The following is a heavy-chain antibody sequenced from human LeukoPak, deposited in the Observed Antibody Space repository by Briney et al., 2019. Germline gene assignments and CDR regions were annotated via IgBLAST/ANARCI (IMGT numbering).Heavy chain of an antibody. J-gene: IGHJ4*02. Sequence: ASVKVSCKASGYTFTSYYMHWVRQAPGQGLEWMGIINPSGGSTSYAQKFQGRVTMTTDTSTSTAYMELRSLRSDDTAVYYCARCKTYYDFWSGLNYWGQGTLVTVSS. CDR1: GYTFTSYY. V-gene: IGHV1-46*01. CDR3: ARCKTYYDFWSGLNY. D-gene: IGHD3-3*01. CDR2: INPSGGST.